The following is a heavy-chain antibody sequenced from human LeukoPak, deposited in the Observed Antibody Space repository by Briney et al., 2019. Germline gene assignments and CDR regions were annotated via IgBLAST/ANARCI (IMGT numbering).Heavy chain of an antibody. CDR1: GGSISSYY. Sequence: SETLSLTCTVSGGSISSYYWSWIRQPPGKGLEWIGYIYYSGSTNYNPSLKSRVTISVDTSKNQFSLKLCSVTAADTAVYYCARFGLREDYYYYGMGVWGQGTTVTVSS. V-gene: IGHV4-59*01. D-gene: IGHD5-12*01. CDR2: IYYSGST. J-gene: IGHJ6*02. CDR3: ARFGLREDYYYYGMGV.